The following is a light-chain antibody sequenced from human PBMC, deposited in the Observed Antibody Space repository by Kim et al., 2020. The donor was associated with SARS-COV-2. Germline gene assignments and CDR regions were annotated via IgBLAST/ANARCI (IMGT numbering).Light chain of an antibody. Sequence: DIVMTQSPDSLAVSLGERATINCKSSQSILYSSNNKNYVAWYQQKPGQTPKLLIYWASTRESGVPDRFSGSGSGTDFTLTISSLQAEDVAVYYCHQYYSSPPYTFGGGTKVDIK. CDR3: HQYYSSPPYT. V-gene: IGKV4-1*01. J-gene: IGKJ4*01. CDR1: QSILYSSNNKNY. CDR2: WAS.